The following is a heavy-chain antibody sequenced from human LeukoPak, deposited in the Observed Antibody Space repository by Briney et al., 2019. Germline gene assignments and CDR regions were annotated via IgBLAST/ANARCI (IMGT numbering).Heavy chain of an antibody. CDR1: GFTFSSYA. V-gene: IGHV3-23*01. Sequence: GGSLRLSRAASGFTFSSYAMSWVRQAPGKGLEWVSAISGSGGSTYYADSVKGRFTISRDNSKNTLYLQMNSLRAEDTAVYYCAKLAGSPSHLTWGFYYFDYWGQGTLVTVSS. CDR2: ISGSGGST. CDR3: AKLAGSPSHLTWGFYYFDY. J-gene: IGHJ4*02. D-gene: IGHD7-27*01.